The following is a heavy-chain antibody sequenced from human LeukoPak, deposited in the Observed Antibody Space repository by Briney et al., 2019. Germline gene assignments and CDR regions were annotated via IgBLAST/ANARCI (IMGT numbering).Heavy chain of an antibody. V-gene: IGHV1-2*06. CDR1: GYTFNGYY. CDR2: MNPNSGGT. Sequence: ASVKVSCKASGYTFNGYYMHWVRQAPGQGVEGMGRMNPNSGGTNYEEKFQGRVTMTRETYNRRAYREVRRLRSDETAVYYCARDVRYCSGGSCYPPNWFDPWGQGTLVTVSS. D-gene: IGHD2-15*01. J-gene: IGHJ5*02. CDR3: ARDVRYCSGGSCYPPNWFDP.